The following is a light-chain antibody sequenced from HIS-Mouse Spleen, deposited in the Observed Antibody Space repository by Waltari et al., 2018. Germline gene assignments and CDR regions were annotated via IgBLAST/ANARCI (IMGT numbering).Light chain of an antibody. CDR3: QSADSSGTYLHWV. V-gene: IGLV3-25*03. Sequence: SYELTQPPSVSVSPGQTARITCSGDALPKQYAYWYQQKPGQAPVRVILKNSGGPSGIPGRSSGSSSGTTVTLTISGVQAEDEADYYCQSADSSGTYLHWVFGGGTKLTVL. CDR2: KNS. J-gene: IGLJ3*02. CDR1: ALPKQY.